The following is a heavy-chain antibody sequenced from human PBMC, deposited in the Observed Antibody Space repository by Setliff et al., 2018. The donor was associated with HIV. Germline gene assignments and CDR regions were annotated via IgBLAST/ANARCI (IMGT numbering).Heavy chain of an antibody. CDR1: GFTFNNYA. CDR3: ARRSGSSSLKGVHYYYYYYMDV. J-gene: IGHJ6*03. Sequence: GGSLRLSCAASGFTFNNYAMNWVRQAPGKGLQWVTSISIRGGYIYYADSVKGRFTISRDNTRNSVYLQMDSLRVDDTAVFYCARRSGSSSLKGVHYYYYYYMDVWGKGTTVTVSS. CDR2: ISIRGGYI. V-gene: IGHV3-21*06. D-gene: IGHD6-13*01.